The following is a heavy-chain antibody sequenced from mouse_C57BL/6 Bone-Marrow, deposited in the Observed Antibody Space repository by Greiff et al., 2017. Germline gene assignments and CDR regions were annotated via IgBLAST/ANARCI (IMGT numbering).Heavy chain of an antibody. CDR1: GYTFTSYG. V-gene: IGHV1-81*01. CDR2: IYPRSGNT. D-gene: IGHD1-1*02. Sequence: VQLQESGAELARPGASVKLSCKASGYTFTSYGISWVKQRTGQGLEWIGEIYPRSGNTYYNEKFKGKDTLTADKSSSTAYMELRSLTSEDSAVYFCARLRLIYYGGDWGQGTLVTVSA. CDR3: ARLRLIYYGGD. J-gene: IGHJ3*01.